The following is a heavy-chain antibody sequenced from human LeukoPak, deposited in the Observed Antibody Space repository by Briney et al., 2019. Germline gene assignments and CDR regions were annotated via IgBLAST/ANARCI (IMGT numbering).Heavy chain of an antibody. D-gene: IGHD3-10*01. CDR3: ARLRFGELKKRNWFDP. J-gene: IGHJ5*02. Sequence: SETLSLTCTVSGGSISSSSYYWGWIRQPPGTGLEWIGSIYYSGSTYYNPSLKSRVTISVDTSKNQFSLKLSSVTAADTAVYYCARLRFGELKKRNWFDPWGQGTLVTVSS. V-gene: IGHV4-39*01. CDR1: GGSISSSSYY. CDR2: IYYSGST.